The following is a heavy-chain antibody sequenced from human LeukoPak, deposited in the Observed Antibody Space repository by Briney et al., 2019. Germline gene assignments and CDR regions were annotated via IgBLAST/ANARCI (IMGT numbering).Heavy chain of an antibody. CDR1: GGSFSGYY. CDR2: INHSGST. CDR3: ARDRYGGNSGEFDY. J-gene: IGHJ4*02. V-gene: IGHV4-34*01. D-gene: IGHD4-23*01. Sequence: KTSETLSLXCAVYGGSFSGYYWSWIRQPPGKGLEWIGEINHSGSTNYNPSLKSRVTISVDTSKNQFSLKLSSVTAADTAVYYCARDRYGGNSGEFDYWGQGTLVTVSS.